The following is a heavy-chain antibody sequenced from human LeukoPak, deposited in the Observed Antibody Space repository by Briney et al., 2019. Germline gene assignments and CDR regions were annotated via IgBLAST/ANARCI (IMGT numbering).Heavy chain of an antibody. J-gene: IGHJ4*02. CDR1: GFTFSTYA. Sequence: GGSLRLSCAASGFTFSTYAMSWVRQAPGKGLEWVSGISDGGYYTYYADSVKGRFTISRDNSKNTLYLQMNSLRAEDTAIYYCANPLVRSSWLLDYWGRGTLVTVSA. CDR2: ISDGGYYT. V-gene: IGHV3-23*01. D-gene: IGHD6-13*01. CDR3: ANPLVRSSWLLDY.